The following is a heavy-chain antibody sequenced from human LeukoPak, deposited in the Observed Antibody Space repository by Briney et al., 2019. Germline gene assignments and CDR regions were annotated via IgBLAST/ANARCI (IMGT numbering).Heavy chain of an antibody. CDR2: ISSSSSYI. J-gene: IGHJ4*02. CDR3: ARDFSGGRSPYYFDY. Sequence: GGSLRLSCAASGFTFSSYSMNWVRQAPGKGLEWVSSISSSSSYIYYADSVKGRFTISRDNAKNSLYLQMNSLRAEDTAVYYCARDFSGGRSPYYFDYWGQGTLVTVSS. CDR1: GFTFSSYS. V-gene: IGHV3-21*01. D-gene: IGHD4-23*01.